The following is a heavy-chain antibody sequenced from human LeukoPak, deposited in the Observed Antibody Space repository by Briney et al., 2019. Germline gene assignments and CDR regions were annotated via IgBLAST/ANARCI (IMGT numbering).Heavy chain of an antibody. Sequence: HAGGSLRLSCAASGFTFSSYAMSWVRQAPGKGLEWVSAISGSGGSTYYADSVKGRFTISRDNSKNTLYLQMNSLRAGDTAVYYCANPRYSGSYWPFDYWGQGTLVTVSS. D-gene: IGHD1-26*01. J-gene: IGHJ4*02. V-gene: IGHV3-23*01. CDR3: ANPRYSGSYWPFDY. CDR2: ISGSGGST. CDR1: GFTFSSYA.